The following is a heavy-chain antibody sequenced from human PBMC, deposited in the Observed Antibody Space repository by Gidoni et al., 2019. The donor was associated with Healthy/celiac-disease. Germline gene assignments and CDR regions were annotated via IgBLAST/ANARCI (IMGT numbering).Heavy chain of an antibody. V-gene: IGHV3-15*01. D-gene: IGHD5-18*01. Sequence: EVQLVESGGGLVKPGGSLRLSCAASGFTFSNAWMSWVRQAPGKGLEWVGRIKSKTDGGTTDYAAPVKGRFTISRDDSKNTQYLQMNSLKTEDTAVYYCTTDPEYSYEMDVGYWGQGTLVTVSS. CDR2: IKSKTDGGTT. J-gene: IGHJ4*02. CDR1: GFTFSNAW. CDR3: TTDPEYSYEMDVGY.